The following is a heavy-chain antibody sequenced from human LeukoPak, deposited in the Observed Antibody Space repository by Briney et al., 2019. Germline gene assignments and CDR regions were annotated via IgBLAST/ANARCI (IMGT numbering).Heavy chain of an antibody. CDR3: ARGYYDSSGYYYPDY. D-gene: IGHD3-22*01. CDR1: GGSISSYY. V-gene: IGHV4-59*01. J-gene: IGHJ4*02. CDR2: IYYSGGT. Sequence: RPSETLSLTCTVSGGSISSYYWSWIRQPPGKGLEWIGYIYYSGGTNYNPSLKSRVTISVDTSKNQFSLKLSSVTAADTAVYYCARGYYDSSGYYYPDYWGQGTLVTVSS.